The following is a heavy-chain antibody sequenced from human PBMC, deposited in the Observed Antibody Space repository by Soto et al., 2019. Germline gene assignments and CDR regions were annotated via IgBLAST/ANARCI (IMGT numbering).Heavy chain of an antibody. D-gene: IGHD2-2*01. CDR3: ARDQDIVVAPGAYGMDV. CDR1: GFIFSTYP. V-gene: IGHV3-48*02. Sequence: PGGSLRLSCAASGFIFSTYPMNWVRQAPGKGLEWLSNIRSNTGDTYYADSVKGRFTVSRDNAKNSLYLQMNSLRDEDTAVYYCARDQDIVVAPGAYGMDVWGQGTTVTVSS. J-gene: IGHJ6*02. CDR2: IRSNTGDT.